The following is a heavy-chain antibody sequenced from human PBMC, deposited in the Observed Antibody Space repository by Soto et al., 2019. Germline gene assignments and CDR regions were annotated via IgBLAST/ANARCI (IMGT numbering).Heavy chain of an antibody. CDR3: AREPFSVRLEYYYMDV. J-gene: IGHJ6*03. Sequence: PGGSLRLSCAASGFTFSSYSMNWVRQAPGKGLEWVSSISSSSSYIYYADSVKGRFTISRDNAKNSLYLQMNSLRAEDTAVYYCAREPFSVRLEYYYMDVWGKGTTVTVS. CDR1: GFTFSSYS. D-gene: IGHD3-10*01. V-gene: IGHV3-21*01. CDR2: ISSSSSYI.